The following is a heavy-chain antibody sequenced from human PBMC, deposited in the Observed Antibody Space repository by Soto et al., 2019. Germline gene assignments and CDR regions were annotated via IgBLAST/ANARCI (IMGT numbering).Heavy chain of an antibody. CDR3: DRPMITFGGVKDRVAFDI. CDR2: IYYSGST. D-gene: IGHD3-16*01. CDR1: GGSISSYY. Sequence: PSETLSLTCTVSGGSISSYYWSWIRQPPGKGLEWIGYIYYSGSTTYNPSLKSRVTISVDTSKNQFSLKLSSVTAADTAVYYCDRPMITFGGVKDRVAFDIWGQGTMVTVSS. J-gene: IGHJ3*02. V-gene: IGHV4-59*08.